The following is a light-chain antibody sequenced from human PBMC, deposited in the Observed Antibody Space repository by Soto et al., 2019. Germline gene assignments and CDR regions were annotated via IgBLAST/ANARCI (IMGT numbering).Light chain of an antibody. J-gene: IGLJ2*01. Sequence: SVLTPPPSVSGAPGQRVTLPCTGSSSNIGSFYDVHWYQQLPGTVPKLLIYGDNNRPSGVPDRFSGSKSGTSASLAITGLLPEDEADYYCQSYDNSLSHVVFGRGTKLIVL. CDR1: SSNIGSFYD. CDR2: GDN. CDR3: QSYDNSLSHVV. V-gene: IGLV1-40*01.